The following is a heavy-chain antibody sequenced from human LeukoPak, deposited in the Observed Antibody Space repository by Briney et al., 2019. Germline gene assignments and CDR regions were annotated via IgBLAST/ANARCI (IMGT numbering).Heavy chain of an antibody. D-gene: IGHD1-26*01. V-gene: IGHV4-59*01. CDR1: GGSISSYY. CDR3: ARSHSGSYRVVDY. Sequence: SETLSLTCTVSGGSISSYYWSWIRQPPGKGLEWIGYIYYSGSTNYNPSLKSRVTISVDTSKNQFSLKLSSVTAADTAVYYCARSHSGSYRVVDYWGQGTLVTVSS. J-gene: IGHJ4*02. CDR2: IYYSGST.